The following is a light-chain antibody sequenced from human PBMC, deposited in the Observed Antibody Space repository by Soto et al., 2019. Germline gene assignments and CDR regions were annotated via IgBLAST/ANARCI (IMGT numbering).Light chain of an antibody. Sequence: TVLSQSPATLSLTPGERATLSCRASQSVSSYLAWYQQKPGQAPRLLIYDASNRATGIPARFSGSGSGTDFTLTIISLEPEDFAVYYCQQRSNWPTTFAQRARLAI. CDR1: QSVSSY. V-gene: IGKV3-11*01. CDR2: DAS. J-gene: IGKJ5*01. CDR3: QQRSNWPTT.